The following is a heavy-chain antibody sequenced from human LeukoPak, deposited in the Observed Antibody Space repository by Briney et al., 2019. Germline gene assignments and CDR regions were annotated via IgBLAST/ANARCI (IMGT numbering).Heavy chain of an antibody. D-gene: IGHD2-2*01. CDR2: INHSGST. Sequence: SETLSLTCAVYGGSFSGYYWSWIRQPPGKGLEWIGEINHSGSTNYNPSLKSRVTISVDTSKNQFSLKLSSVTAADTAVYYCARGVPAALYFFDYWGQGTLVTVSS. CDR3: ARGVPAALYFFDY. V-gene: IGHV4-34*01. CDR1: GGSFSGYY. J-gene: IGHJ4*02.